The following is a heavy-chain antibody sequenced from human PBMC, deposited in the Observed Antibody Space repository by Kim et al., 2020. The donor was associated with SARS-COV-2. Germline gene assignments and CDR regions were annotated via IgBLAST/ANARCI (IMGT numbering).Heavy chain of an antibody. J-gene: IGHJ6*02. CDR1: GGSFSGYY. CDR3: ARRLWSPTFGGVIAKHYYYYYGMDV. CDR2: INHSGST. D-gene: IGHD3-16*02. V-gene: IGHV4-34*01. Sequence: SETLSLTCAVYGGSFSGYYWSWIRQPPGKGLEWIGEINHSGSTNYNPSLKSRVTISVDTSKNQFSLKLSSVTAADTAVYYCARRLWSPTFGGVIAKHYYYYYGMDVWGQGTTVTVSS.